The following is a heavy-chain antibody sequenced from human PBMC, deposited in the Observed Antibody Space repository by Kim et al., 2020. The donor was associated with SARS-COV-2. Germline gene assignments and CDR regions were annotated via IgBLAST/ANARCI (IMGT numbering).Heavy chain of an antibody. J-gene: IGHJ3*02. V-gene: IGHV5-51*01. Sequence: GESLKISCQASGYTFNNYWIAWVRQMPGKGLEWMGIIYPGDSDTRYSPSFQGQVTISVDKSINTVYVRWISLEASDTAMYYCARRSVAWVGEEQDTFDIWGQGTVVIVSS. CDR2: IYPGDSDT. D-gene: IGHD5-12*01. CDR3: ARRSVAWVGEEQDTFDI. CDR1: GYTFNNYW.